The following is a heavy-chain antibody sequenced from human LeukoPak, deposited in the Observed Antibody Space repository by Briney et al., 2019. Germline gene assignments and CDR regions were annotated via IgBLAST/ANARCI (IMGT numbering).Heavy chain of an antibody. J-gene: IGHJ6*02. D-gene: IGHD3-3*01. Sequence: GGSLRLSCAASGFTFSSYAMSWVRQAPGKGLEWVSAISGSGGSTYYADSVKGRFTISRDNSKNTLYLQMNSLRAEDTAVYYCAKDSSTYYDFWSGYPDYYGMDVWGQGTTFTVSS. V-gene: IGHV3-23*01. CDR2: ISGSGGST. CDR3: AKDSSTYYDFWSGYPDYYGMDV. CDR1: GFTFSSYA.